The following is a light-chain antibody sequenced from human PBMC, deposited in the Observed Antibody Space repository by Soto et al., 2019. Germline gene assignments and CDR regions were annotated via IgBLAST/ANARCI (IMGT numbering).Light chain of an antibody. Sequence: QSVLTQPPSLSGAPGQRVTTSCTGSSSNIGAGYDVHWYQQLPGRAPKLLIYGNTNRPSGVPDRFSGSKSGTSASLAITGLQAEDEADYYCLSFDSSLSVVFGGGTKLTVL. CDR2: GNT. CDR1: SSNIGAGYD. J-gene: IGLJ2*01. CDR3: LSFDSSLSVV. V-gene: IGLV1-40*01.